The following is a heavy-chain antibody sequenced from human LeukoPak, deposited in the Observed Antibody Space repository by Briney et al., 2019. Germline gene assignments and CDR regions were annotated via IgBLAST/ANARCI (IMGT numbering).Heavy chain of an antibody. D-gene: IGHD3-16*01. CDR3: ARELARSFQVMGY. CDR2: IKQDGSEK. Sequence: GGSLRLSCAGSGFTFSSYWMTWVRQAPGKGLEWVANIKQDGSEKNYVDSVRGRFTISRDNAKNSLYLQMNSPRAEDTAVYYCARELARSFQVMGYWGQGTLVSISS. V-gene: IGHV3-7*01. CDR1: GFTFSSYW. J-gene: IGHJ4*02.